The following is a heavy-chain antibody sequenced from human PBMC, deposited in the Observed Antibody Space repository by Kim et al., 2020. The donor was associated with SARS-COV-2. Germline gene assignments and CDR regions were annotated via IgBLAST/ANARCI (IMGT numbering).Heavy chain of an antibody. CDR2: IYYSGST. D-gene: IGHD3-10*01. J-gene: IGHJ5*02. CDR3: ARDRPNGVYYYGSGFDP. Sequence: SETLSLTCTVSGGSVSSGSYYWSWIRQPPGKGLEWIGYIYYSGSTNYNPSLKSRVTISVDTSKNQFSLKLSSVTAADTAVYYCARDRPNGVYYYGSGFDPWGQGTLVTVSS. CDR1: GGSVSSGSYY. V-gene: IGHV4-61*01.